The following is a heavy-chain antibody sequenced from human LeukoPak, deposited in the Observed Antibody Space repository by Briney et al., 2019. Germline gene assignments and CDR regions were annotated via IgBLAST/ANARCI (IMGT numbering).Heavy chain of an antibody. J-gene: IGHJ5*02. D-gene: IGHD2-2*01. CDR1: GASISSTNW. V-gene: IGHV4-4*02. CDR3: ARAQEGCSRASCYLEP. CDR2: MHHSGRT. Sequence: PSETLSLTCAISGASISSTNWWIWVRQPPGKGLEWIGEMHHSGRTNCNPSLKSRITISVDKSKNQVFLRLNSVAAADTALYYCARAQEGCSRASCYLEPWGQGTLVTVSS.